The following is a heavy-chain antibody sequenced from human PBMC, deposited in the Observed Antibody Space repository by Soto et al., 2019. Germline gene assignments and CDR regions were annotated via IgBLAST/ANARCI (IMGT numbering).Heavy chain of an antibody. J-gene: IGHJ4*02. Sequence: EVQLLESGGGLVQPGGSLRLSCAASGFTFSSYAMSWVRQAPGKGLEWVSAISGSGGSTYYADSVKGRFTISRDNSKNTLYLQMNSPRAEDTAVYYCAKDPLDYGGNPVFDYWGQGTLVTVSS. CDR2: ISGSGGST. V-gene: IGHV3-23*01. CDR3: AKDPLDYGGNPVFDY. CDR1: GFTFSSYA. D-gene: IGHD4-17*01.